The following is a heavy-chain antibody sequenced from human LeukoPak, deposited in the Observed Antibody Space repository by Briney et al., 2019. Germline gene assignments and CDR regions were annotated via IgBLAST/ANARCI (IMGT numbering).Heavy chain of an antibody. CDR1: GFTFSSYE. Sequence: GGSLRLSCAASGFTFSSYEMNWVRQAPGKGLEWVSYISTSGSTIYYADSVKGRFTISRDNAKNSLYLQMNSLRAEDTAVCYCASKYSSSWDGDYWGQGTLVTVSS. CDR2: ISTSGSTI. J-gene: IGHJ4*02. D-gene: IGHD6-13*01. V-gene: IGHV3-48*03. CDR3: ASKYSSSWDGDY.